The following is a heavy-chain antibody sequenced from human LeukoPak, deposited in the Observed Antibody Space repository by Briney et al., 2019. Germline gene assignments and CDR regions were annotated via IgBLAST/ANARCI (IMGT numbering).Heavy chain of an antibody. CDR2: IIPILGTA. CDR1: GGTFSSSA. CDR3: ARVGILTGYGAFDI. D-gene: IGHD3-9*01. Sequence: SVKVSCKASGGTFSSSAISWVRQAPGQGLEWMGRIIPILGTANYAQKFQGRVTITADKSTSTAYMELSSLRSEDTAVYYCARVGILTGYGAFDIWGQGTMVTVSS. V-gene: IGHV1-69*04. J-gene: IGHJ3*02.